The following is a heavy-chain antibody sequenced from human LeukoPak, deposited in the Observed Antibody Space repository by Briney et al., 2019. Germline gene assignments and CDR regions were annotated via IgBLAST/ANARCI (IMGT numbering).Heavy chain of an antibody. CDR2: ISGSDAGT. V-gene: IGHV3-23*01. J-gene: IGHJ4*02. D-gene: IGHD2-15*01. CDR3: AKAPLGRCSGAICYYFDY. CDR1: GFTFKNYA. Sequence: GGSLRLSCAASGFTFKNYAMSWVRQAPGKGLEWVSAISGSDAGTYYADSVKGRFTISRDNSKHTLYLQMNSLRAEDAAVYYCAKAPLGRCSGAICYYFDYWGQGTLVTVSS.